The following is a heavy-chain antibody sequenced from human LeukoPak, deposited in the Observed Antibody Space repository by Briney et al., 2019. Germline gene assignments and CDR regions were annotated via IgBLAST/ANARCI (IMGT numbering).Heavy chain of an antibody. CDR2: ISNDESNK. CDR3: AKDDAWLRFLY. Sequence: RPGRSLRLSCAASGFTFSSSGMHWVRQAPGKGLEWVAVISNDESNKYYADSVKGRFTISRDNSKNTLYLQMNSLRAEDTAIYYCAKDDAWLRFLYWGQGTLVTVSS. CDR1: GFTFSSSG. D-gene: IGHD5-12*01. J-gene: IGHJ4*02. V-gene: IGHV3-30*18.